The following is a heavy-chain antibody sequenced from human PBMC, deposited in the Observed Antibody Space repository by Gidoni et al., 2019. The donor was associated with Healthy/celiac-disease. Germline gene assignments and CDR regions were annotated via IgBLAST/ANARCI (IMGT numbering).Heavy chain of an antibody. Sequence: EVQLLESGGGLVQPGGSLRLSCSASGFTLRRYAMRWVRQAPGKGLEWVSAISGSGGSTYYADSVKGRFTISRDNSKNTLYLQMNSLRAEDTAVYYCAKVTYYYDSSGYYEDYFDYWGQGTLVTVSS. CDR3: AKVTYYYDSSGYYEDYFDY. CDR1: GFTLRRYA. J-gene: IGHJ4*02. V-gene: IGHV3-23*01. CDR2: ISGSGGST. D-gene: IGHD3-22*01.